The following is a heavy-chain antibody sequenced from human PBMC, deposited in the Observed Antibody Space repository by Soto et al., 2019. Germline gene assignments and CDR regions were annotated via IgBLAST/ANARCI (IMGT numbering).Heavy chain of an antibody. CDR2: INVNSGGT. D-gene: IGHD3-16*02. J-gene: IGHJ4*02. CDR3: ARGDKLSLYPQLDY. Sequence: QVPLVQSGAEVKQPGASVKVSCKASGYTFTGNYMHWVRQAPGQGFEWMGWINVNSGGTKYAQKFQGWVTMTRDTSISTAYMELSRLRSDDTAVYYCARGDKLSLYPQLDYWGQGTLVTVSS. CDR1: GYTFTGNY. V-gene: IGHV1-2*04.